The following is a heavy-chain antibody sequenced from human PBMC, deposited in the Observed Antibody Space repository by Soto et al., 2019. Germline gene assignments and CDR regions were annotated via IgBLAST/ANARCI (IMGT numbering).Heavy chain of an antibody. CDR1: VFSLSADGVG. Sequence: QITLKESGPTLVKPTQTLTLTCTFSVFSLSADGVGVGWIRQPPGKALEWLALIYWDDDKRYRPSLKSRLTITKDNSKSQVVITMTNMDPVDTVTYFCADAYGGTIWPNYAFDVWGQGTVVTVSS. CDR3: ADAYGGTIWPNYAFDV. CDR2: IYWDDDK. J-gene: IGHJ3*01. V-gene: IGHV2-5*02. D-gene: IGHD2-21*01.